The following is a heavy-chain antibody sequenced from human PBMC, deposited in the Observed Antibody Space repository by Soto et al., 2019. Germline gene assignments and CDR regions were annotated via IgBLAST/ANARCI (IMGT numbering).Heavy chain of an antibody. CDR2: INAGNGNT. J-gene: IGHJ4*02. V-gene: IGHV1-3*01. Sequence: GASVKVSCKASGYIFTSYAMHWVRQAPGQRLEWMGWINAGNGNTKYSQKFQGRVTITRDTSASTAYMELSSLRSEDTAVYYCARGLNGYLHYFDYWGQGTLVTVSS. CDR3: ARGLNGYLHYFDY. CDR1: GYIFTSYA. D-gene: IGHD5-18*01.